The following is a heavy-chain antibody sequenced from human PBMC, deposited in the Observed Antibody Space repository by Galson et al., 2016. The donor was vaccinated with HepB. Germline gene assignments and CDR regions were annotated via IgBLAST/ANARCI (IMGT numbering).Heavy chain of an antibody. D-gene: IGHD3-10*01. J-gene: IGHJ4*02. CDR1: GYTFANYD. V-gene: IGHV1-8*01. CDR2: MNANSGTT. Sequence: SVKVSCKASGYTFANYDIYWVRQAAGQGLEWMGWMNANSGTTGFAQKFQGRVTMTRDTSITTAYLELRSLRSEDTAIYYCARALTYKYGSGLAGYWGQGTLVTVSS. CDR3: ARALTYKYGSGLAGY.